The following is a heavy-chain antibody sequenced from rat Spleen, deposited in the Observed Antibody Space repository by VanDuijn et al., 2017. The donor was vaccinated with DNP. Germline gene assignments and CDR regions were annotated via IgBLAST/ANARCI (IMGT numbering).Heavy chain of an antibody. CDR1: EFTFSDYN. Sequence: EVQLVESGGGLVQPGRSLKLSCAASEFTFSDYNMAWVRQAPKKGPEWVASITNSGGSTKYGDSVKGRFTISRDNAKNTLYLQMNSLRSEDMATYYCARWNSGHFDYWGQGVMVPVSS. CDR3: ARWNSGHFDY. V-gene: IGHV5-22*01. CDR2: ITNSGGST. D-gene: IGHD4-3*01. J-gene: IGHJ2*01.